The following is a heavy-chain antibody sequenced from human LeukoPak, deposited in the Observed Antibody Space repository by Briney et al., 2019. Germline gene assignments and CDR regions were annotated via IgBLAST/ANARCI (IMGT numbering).Heavy chain of an antibody. CDR3: ARGSDFGVVVVPAAMQDRRGFDP. CDR2: IYYSGST. J-gene: IGHJ5*02. V-gene: IGHV4-39*01. Sequence: SETLSLTCTVSGGSISSSSYYWGWIRQPPGKGLEWIGSIYYSGSTYYNPSLKSRVTISVDTSKNQFSLKLSSVTAADTAVYYCARGSDFGVVVVPAAMQDRRGFDPWGQGTLVTVSS. D-gene: IGHD2-2*01. CDR1: GGSISSSSYY.